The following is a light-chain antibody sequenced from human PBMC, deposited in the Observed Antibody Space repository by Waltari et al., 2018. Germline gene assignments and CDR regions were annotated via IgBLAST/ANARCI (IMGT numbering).Light chain of an antibody. Sequence: QSALTQPASVSASPGQSLTLPCTGTSTHVGGHAFVSWYQQHPGKAPKLMIYDVSYRPSGVSDRFFGSKSGNTASLTISGLQAADEADYYCTSHTSSYTYVFGTGTKVTVL. CDR3: TSHTSSYTYV. CDR2: DVS. V-gene: IGLV2-14*03. CDR1: STHVGGHAF. J-gene: IGLJ1*01.